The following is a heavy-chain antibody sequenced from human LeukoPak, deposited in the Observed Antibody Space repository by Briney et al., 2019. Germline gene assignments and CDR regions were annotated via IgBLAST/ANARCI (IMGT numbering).Heavy chain of an antibody. Sequence: ASXXVSCKASGYTFTGYYMHWVGQAPGQGLEWMGWINPNSGGTNYAQKFQGRVTMTRDTSISTAYMELSRLRSDDTAVYYCASGSSSWYGAFDIWGQGTMVTVSS. D-gene: IGHD6-13*01. J-gene: IGHJ3*02. CDR3: ASGSSSWYGAFDI. CDR1: GYTFTGYY. CDR2: INPNSGGT. V-gene: IGHV1-2*02.